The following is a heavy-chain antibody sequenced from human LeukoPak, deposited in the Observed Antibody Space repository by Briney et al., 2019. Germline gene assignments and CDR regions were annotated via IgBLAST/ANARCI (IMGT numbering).Heavy chain of an antibody. J-gene: IGHJ3*02. D-gene: IGHD6-6*01. Sequence: ASVKVSCKASGYTFTGYYMHWVRQAPGQGLEWMGWINPNSGGTNYAQKFQGRVTMTRDTSISTAYMELSRLRSDDTAVYYCARDSSSSRAFDIWGQGTMVTVSS. V-gene: IGHV1-2*02. CDR2: INPNSGGT. CDR1: GYTFTGYY. CDR3: ARDSSSSRAFDI.